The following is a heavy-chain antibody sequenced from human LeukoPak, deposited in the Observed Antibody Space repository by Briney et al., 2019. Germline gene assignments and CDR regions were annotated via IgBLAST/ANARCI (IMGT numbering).Heavy chain of an antibody. D-gene: IGHD2-15*01. Sequence: SETLSLTCTVSGGSISSYYWSWIRQPAGKGLEWIGRIYTSGSTNYNPSLKRRVTMSVDTSKNQFSLKLSSVTAADTAVYYCASMALGYCSGGSCYPGLYYFDYWGQGTLVTVSS. J-gene: IGHJ4*02. V-gene: IGHV4-4*07. CDR3: ASMALGYCSGGSCYPGLYYFDY. CDR1: GGSISSYY. CDR2: IYTSGST.